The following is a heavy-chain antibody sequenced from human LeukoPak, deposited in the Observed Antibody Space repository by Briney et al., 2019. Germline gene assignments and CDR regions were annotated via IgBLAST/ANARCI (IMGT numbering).Heavy chain of an antibody. CDR1: GGSFSGYY. D-gene: IGHD2-21*02. V-gene: IGHV4-34*01. J-gene: IGHJ4*02. CDR3: ARVRIVVVTASYYFDY. Sequence: SETLSLTCAVYGGSFSGYYWSWIRQPPEKGLDWIGEITRTGRINYNPSLKSRVTISVDKSKNQFSLKLSSVTAADTAVYYCARVRIVVVTASYYFDYWGQGTLVTVSS. CDR2: ITRTGRI.